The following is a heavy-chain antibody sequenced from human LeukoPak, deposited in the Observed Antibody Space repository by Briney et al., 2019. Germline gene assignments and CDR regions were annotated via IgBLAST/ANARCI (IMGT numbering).Heavy chain of an antibody. J-gene: IGHJ4*02. CDR1: GFTFSSYG. V-gene: IGHV3-30*02. CDR3: AKVEYNAVTRRGGDY. Sequence: GGSLRLSCAASGFTFSSYGMHWVRQAPGKGLEWVAFIRYDGSNKYYADSVKGRFTFSRDNSKNTLYLQMNSLRAEDTAVYYCAKVEYNAVTRRGGDYWGQGTLVTVSS. D-gene: IGHD4-11*01. CDR2: IRYDGSNK.